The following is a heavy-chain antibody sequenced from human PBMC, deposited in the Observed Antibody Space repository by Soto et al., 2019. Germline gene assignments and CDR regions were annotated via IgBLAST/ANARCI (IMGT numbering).Heavy chain of an antibody. V-gene: IGHV3-13*05. CDR3: ARAYLGRLPRRADYYYAMDV. D-gene: IGHD1-26*01. CDR2: IGAADDP. J-gene: IGHJ6*02. CDR1: GFSFRDAD. Sequence: EVQLVESGGGSVQPGESLRLSCAASGFSFRDADMHWVRQPTGKGLEWVAGIGAADDPYYVASVKGRFSVSRDSAQNSLYLQMNNLRVDDTAVYFCARAYLGRLPRRADYYYAMDVWGRGTTVTVSS.